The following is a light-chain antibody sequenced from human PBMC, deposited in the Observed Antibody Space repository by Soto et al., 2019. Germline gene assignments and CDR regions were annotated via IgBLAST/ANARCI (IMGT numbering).Light chain of an antibody. CDR3: QQYGSSPFT. CDR2: GTS. Sequence: VLTQSAGKMSLSPGERATLCCRTIKKVSSKYLAWYQQKPGQAPRVLIYGTSIRASGVPERFSGGGSGTDFTLTITSLEPEDFAVYYCQQYGSSPFTFGPGTKVDIK. CDR1: KKVSSKY. J-gene: IGKJ3*01. V-gene: IGKV3-20*01.